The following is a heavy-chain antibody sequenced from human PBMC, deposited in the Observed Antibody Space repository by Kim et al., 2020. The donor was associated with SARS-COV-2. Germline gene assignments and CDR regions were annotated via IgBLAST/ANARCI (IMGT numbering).Heavy chain of an antibody. CDR2: ISYDGSNK. CDR1: GFTFSSYA. Sequence: GGSLRLSCAASGFTFSSYAMHWVRQAPGKGLEWVAVISYDGSNKYYADSVKGRFTISRDNSKNTLYLQMNSLRAEDTAVYYCARDKGVDSSTCFDYWGQGTLVTVSS. D-gene: IGHD6-13*01. J-gene: IGHJ4*02. V-gene: IGHV3-30-3*01. CDR3: ARDKGVDSSTCFDY.